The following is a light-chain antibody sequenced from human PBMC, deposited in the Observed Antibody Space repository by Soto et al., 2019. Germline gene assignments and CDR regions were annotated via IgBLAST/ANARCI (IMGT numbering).Light chain of an antibody. V-gene: IGLV1-40*01. CDR3: QSYDNSLSGSI. Sequence: QSVLTQTPSVSGAPGQRVTISCTGSSSNIGAGYDVQWYQQLPGTVPKVLIFGNINRPSGVPDRFSGSKTGTSASLAISGLQAEDEADYYCQSYDNSLSGSIFGGGTKLTVL. J-gene: IGLJ2*01. CDR2: GNI. CDR1: SSNIGAGYD.